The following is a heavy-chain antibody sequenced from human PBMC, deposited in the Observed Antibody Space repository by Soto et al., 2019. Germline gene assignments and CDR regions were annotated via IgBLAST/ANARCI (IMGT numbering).Heavy chain of an antibody. D-gene: IGHD3-10*01. CDR3: ARVSMVRGITYYCYYYGMDV. V-gene: IGHV4-61*08. CDR1: GGSISSGGYS. J-gene: IGHJ6*02. Sequence: SETLSLTCAVSGGSISSGGYSWSWIRQPPGKGLEWIGYIYYTGSTSYNPSLKSRVTISVDTSKNQFSLKLSSVTAADTAVYYCARVSMVRGITYYCYYYGMDVWGRGTTVTVSS. CDR2: IYYTGST.